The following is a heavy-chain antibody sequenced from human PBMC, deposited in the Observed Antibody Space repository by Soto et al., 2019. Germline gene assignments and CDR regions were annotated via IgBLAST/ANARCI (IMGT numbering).Heavy chain of an antibody. J-gene: IGHJ4*02. CDR1: GGTFSSYA. CDR3: ARDERGTCTSSSCYYFDY. D-gene: IGHD2-2*01. CDR2: IIPIFGTA. V-gene: IGHV1-69*13. Sequence: SVKVSCKASGGTFSSYAISWVRQAPGQGLEWMGGIIPIFGTANYAQKFQGRVTITADESTSTAYMELRSLTSDDTAVYYCARDERGTCTSSSCYYFDYWGQGTMVTVYS.